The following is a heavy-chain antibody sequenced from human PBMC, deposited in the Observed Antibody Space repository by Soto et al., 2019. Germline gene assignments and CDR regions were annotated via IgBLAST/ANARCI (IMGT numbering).Heavy chain of an antibody. J-gene: IGHJ4*02. V-gene: IGHV1-3*01. D-gene: IGHD6-19*01. CDR2: INAGNGNT. CDR3: ARAGTKYSSGWFGY. CDR1: GYTFASYA. Sequence: ASVKVSCKASGYTFASYARHWVRQAPGQRLEWMGWINAGNGNTKYSQKFQGRVTITRDTSASTAYMELSSLRSEDTAVYYCARAGTKYSSGWFGYWGQGTLVTVSS.